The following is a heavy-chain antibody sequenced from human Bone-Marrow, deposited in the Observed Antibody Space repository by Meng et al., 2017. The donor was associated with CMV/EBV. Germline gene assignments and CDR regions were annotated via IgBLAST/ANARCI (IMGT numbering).Heavy chain of an antibody. V-gene: IGHV1-2*02. D-gene: IGHD3-22*01. CDR2: ISPYSGGT. Sequence: ASVKVSCKASGYTFIAHYIHYFRQAPGQGLEWMGWISPYSGGTNYAQKFQGRVTMTRDTSISTTYMELSRLRSDDTAVYYCARDRTDYYDSTFYYPNWFDPWGQGNLVTVSS. J-gene: IGHJ5*02. CDR3: ARDRTDYYDSTFYYPNWFDP. CDR1: GYTFIAHY.